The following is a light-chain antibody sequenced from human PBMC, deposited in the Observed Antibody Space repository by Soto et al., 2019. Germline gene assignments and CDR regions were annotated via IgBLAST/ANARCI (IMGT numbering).Light chain of an antibody. CDR3: SSFSPTTTLV. CDR1: SSDIGGYNY. Sequence: QSALTQPASVSGSPGQSIIISCTGTSSDIGGYNYVSWYQQHPGKAPKLMTYDVSARPSGLSNRFSGSKSGNTASLTISGLQAEAEADYYCSSFSPTTTLVFGTGTKLTVL. CDR2: DVS. J-gene: IGLJ1*01. V-gene: IGLV2-14*03.